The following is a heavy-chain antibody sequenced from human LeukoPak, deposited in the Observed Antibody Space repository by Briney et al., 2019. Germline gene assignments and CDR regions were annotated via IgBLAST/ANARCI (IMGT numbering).Heavy chain of an antibody. CDR2: ISAVNGGT. D-gene: IGHD1-26*01. CDR3: AKVGATGTRVFDY. J-gene: IGHJ4*02. Sequence: PGGSLRLSCAASGFTFSTFGMSWVRQAPGKGLEWVPLISAVNGGTYYADSVKGRFTISRDNSKNTLYLQMNSLRAEDTAVYYCAKVGATGTRVFDYWGQGALITVSS. CDR1: GFTFSTFG. V-gene: IGHV3-23*01.